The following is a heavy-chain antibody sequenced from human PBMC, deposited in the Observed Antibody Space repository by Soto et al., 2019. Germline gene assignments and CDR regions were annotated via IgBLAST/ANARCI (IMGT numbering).Heavy chain of an antibody. CDR3: VRGPDYEGYFDY. J-gene: IGHJ4*02. D-gene: IGHD3-22*01. Sequence: SVKVSCKASGTTFSNFAIGWVRQAPGQGLEWMGGIILPFGTPNYAQKFQGRDTISADESMTTAYMELRGLRSEDTAVYYCVRGPDYEGYFDYWGQGTLVTVSS. V-gene: IGHV1-69*13. CDR1: GTTFSNFA. CDR2: IILPFGTP.